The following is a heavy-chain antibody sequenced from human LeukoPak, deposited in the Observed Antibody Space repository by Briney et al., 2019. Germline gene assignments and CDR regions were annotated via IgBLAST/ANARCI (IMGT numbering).Heavy chain of an antibody. J-gene: IGHJ2*01. D-gene: IGHD2-15*01. V-gene: IGHV4-59*01. Sequence: SETLSLTCTVSGGSISSYYWSWIRQPPGKGLEWIGHIYYDGSTNYNPSLKSRVSISVDTSKNQFSLKLSSVTAADTAVYYCARGSGSGNWYFDLWGRGTLVTVSS. CDR2: IYYDGST. CDR1: GGSISSYY. CDR3: ARGSGSGNWYFDL.